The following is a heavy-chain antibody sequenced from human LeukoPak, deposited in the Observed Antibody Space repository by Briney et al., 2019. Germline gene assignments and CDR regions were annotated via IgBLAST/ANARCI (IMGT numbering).Heavy chain of an antibody. CDR2: IYYSGST. J-gene: IGHJ4*02. CDR3: ASLDYYGSGSYGDY. Sequence: SETLSLTCTVSGGSISSYYWSWIRQPPGKGLEWIGYIYYSGSTNYNPSLKSRVTISVHTSKNQFSLKLSSVTAADTAVYYCASLDYYGSGSYGDYWGQGTLVTVSS. CDR1: GGSISSYY. D-gene: IGHD3-10*01. V-gene: IGHV4-59*01.